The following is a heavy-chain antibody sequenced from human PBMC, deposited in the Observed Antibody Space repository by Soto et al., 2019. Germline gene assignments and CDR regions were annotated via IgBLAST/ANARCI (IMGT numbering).Heavy chain of an antibody. Sequence: QVQLQESGPGLVKPSETLSLTCTVSGGSVSSGSYFWSWIRQPPGKGLEWIGYIYYSGSTNYNPSLKSRVTISVDTSKNQFSLKLSSVTAADTDVYYCARDYSSSSNYYYYYGMDVWGQGTTVTVSS. D-gene: IGHD6-6*01. CDR3: ARDYSSSSNYYYYYGMDV. CDR2: IYYSGST. V-gene: IGHV4-61*01. J-gene: IGHJ6*02. CDR1: GGSVSSGSYF.